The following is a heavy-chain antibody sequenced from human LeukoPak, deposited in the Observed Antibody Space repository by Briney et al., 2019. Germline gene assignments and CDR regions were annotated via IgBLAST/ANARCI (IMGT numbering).Heavy chain of an antibody. Sequence: GGALRLSCAASGFTFSSYEMNWVRQAPGKGLEWVSYISRSGSTIYYADSVKGRFTISRDNAKNSLYLQMNSLRVEDTAVYYCASGYDLPYWGQGTLVTVSS. CDR1: GFTFSSYE. V-gene: IGHV3-48*03. CDR2: ISRSGSTI. CDR3: ASGYDLPY. J-gene: IGHJ4*02. D-gene: IGHD5-12*01.